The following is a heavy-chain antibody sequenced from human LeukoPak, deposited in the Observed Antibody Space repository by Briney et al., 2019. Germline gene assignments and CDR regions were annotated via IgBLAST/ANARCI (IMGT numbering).Heavy chain of an antibody. D-gene: IGHD1-26*01. CDR3: TSDPTFYSGRYCFDY. Sequence: SVKVSCTASGFTFSNSAVQWVRQARGQRLEWIGWIVVGGGNTNYAQKFQERVTITRDMSTSTAYMELSSLRSEDTAVYYCTSDPTFYSGRYCFDYWGQGTLVTVSS. V-gene: IGHV1-58*01. CDR2: IVVGGGNT. J-gene: IGHJ4*02. CDR1: GFTFSNSA.